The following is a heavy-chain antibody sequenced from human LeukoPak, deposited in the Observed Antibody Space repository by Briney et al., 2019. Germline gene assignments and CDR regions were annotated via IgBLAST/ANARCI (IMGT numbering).Heavy chain of an antibody. CDR1: GFSISSNY. D-gene: IGHD1-7*01. CDR2: IYSGGST. J-gene: IGHJ4*02. V-gene: IGHV3-66*01. CDR3: ARDTGTRTDY. Sequence: PGGSLRLSCAASGFSISSNYMSWIRQAPGKGLEWVSVIYSGGSTYSADSVKGRFTISRDNSKNTLYLQMNSLRAEDTAVYYCARDTGTRTDYWGQGTLVTVSS.